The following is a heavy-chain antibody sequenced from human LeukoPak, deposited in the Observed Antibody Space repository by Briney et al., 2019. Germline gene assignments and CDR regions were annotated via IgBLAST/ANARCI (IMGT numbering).Heavy chain of an antibody. Sequence: SSETLSLTCTVSGGSISSYYWSWIRQPTGKGLEWIGRIYTSGSTNYNPSLKSRVTMSVDTSKNQFSLKLSSVTAADTAVYYCARDPSSKGGVYYYGMDVWGQGATVTVSS. CDR3: ARDPSSKGGVYYYGMDV. CDR1: GGSISSYY. D-gene: IGHD6-6*01. J-gene: IGHJ6*02. CDR2: IYTSGST. V-gene: IGHV4-4*07.